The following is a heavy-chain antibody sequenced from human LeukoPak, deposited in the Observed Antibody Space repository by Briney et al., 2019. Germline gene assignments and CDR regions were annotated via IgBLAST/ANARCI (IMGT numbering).Heavy chain of an antibody. Sequence: SETLSLTCAVYGGSFSGYYWSWIRQPPGKGLEWIGEINHSGSTNYNPSLKSRVTISVDTSKNQFSLKLSSVTAADTAVYYCARRYCSGGSCYSERGAFDIWGQGTMVTVSS. J-gene: IGHJ3*02. CDR2: INHSGST. V-gene: IGHV4-34*01. CDR3: ARRYCSGGSCYSERGAFDI. CDR1: GGSFSGYY. D-gene: IGHD2-15*01.